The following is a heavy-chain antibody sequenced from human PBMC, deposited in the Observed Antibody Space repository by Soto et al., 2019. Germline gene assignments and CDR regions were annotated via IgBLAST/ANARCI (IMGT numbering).Heavy chain of an antibody. CDR2: ISDYNGNT. CDR3: AREGYYSGSGTYSPPRYYGMDV. D-gene: IGHD3-10*01. CDR1: GYTFSSYG. V-gene: IGHV1-18*01. J-gene: IGHJ6*02. Sequence: QVQLVQSGAEVKRAGASVKVSCKASGYTFSSYGLSWVRQAPGQGLEWMGWISDYNGNTHYAQKFHALXILTTDTSRRTXXXELXSLRSDDTAVYFCAREGYYSGSGTYSPPRYYGMDVWGQGTTVTVSS.